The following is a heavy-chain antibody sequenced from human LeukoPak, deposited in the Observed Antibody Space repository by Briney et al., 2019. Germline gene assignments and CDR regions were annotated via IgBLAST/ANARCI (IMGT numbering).Heavy chain of an antibody. CDR1: GGSISSYY. D-gene: IGHD1-26*01. J-gene: IGHJ4*02. CDR2: IYYSGST. Sequence: SETPSLTCTVSGGSISSYYWSWIRQPPGKGLEWIGYIYYSGSTNYNPSLKSRVTISVDTSKNQFSLKLNSVTAADTAVYYCARRSPRGALDYWGQGTLVTVSS. V-gene: IGHV4-59*08. CDR3: ARRSPRGALDY.